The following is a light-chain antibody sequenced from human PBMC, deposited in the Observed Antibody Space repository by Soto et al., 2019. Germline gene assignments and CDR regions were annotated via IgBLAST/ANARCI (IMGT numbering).Light chain of an antibody. Sequence: EIVLTQSPATLSVSPGERATLFCRASQGISTLLAWYQQKPGQAPRLLIYAASTRAAGIPARFSGSGSETDFTLTISSLQSEDFATYYCQQYYDWPITFGQGTRLEI. J-gene: IGKJ5*01. CDR2: AAS. CDR3: QQYYDWPIT. V-gene: IGKV3-15*01. CDR1: QGISTL.